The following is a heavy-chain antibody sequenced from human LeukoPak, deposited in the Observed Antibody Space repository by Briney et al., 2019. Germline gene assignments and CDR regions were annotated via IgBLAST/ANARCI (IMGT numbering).Heavy chain of an antibody. V-gene: IGHV3-53*01. D-gene: IGHD2-2*03. CDR2: IYSGGST. Sequence: PGGSLRLSCAASGFTVSSNYMTWVRQAPGKGLEWVSAIYSGGSTYYADSVKGRFTISRDSSKNTLYLQMDSLRAEDTAVYYCARDLGFWGQGTLVTVSS. CDR1: GFTVSSNY. J-gene: IGHJ4*02. CDR3: ARDLGF.